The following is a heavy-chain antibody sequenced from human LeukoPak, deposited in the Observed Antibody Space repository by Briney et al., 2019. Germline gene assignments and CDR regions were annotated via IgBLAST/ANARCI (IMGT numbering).Heavy chain of an antibody. V-gene: IGHV3-30*04. CDR3: ARASGTTVTYFDY. D-gene: IGHD4-17*01. J-gene: IGHJ4*02. Sequence: GSLRLSCAASGFTFSSYAMHWVRQAPGKGLEWVAVISYDGSNKYYADSVKGRFTISRDNSKNTLYLQMNSLRAEDTAVYYCARASGTTVTYFDYWGQGTLVTVSS. CDR1: GFTFSSYA. CDR2: ISYDGSNK.